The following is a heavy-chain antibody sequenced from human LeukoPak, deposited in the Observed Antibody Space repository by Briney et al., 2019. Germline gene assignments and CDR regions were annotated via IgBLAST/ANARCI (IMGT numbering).Heavy chain of an antibody. Sequence: SETLSLTCAVYGGSFSGHYWSWIRQPPGKGLEWIGEINHSGSTNYNPSLKSRVTISVDTSKNQFSLKLSSVTAADTAVYYCAGSRGYSYGYNNWGQGTLVTVSS. CDR1: GGSFSGHY. CDR3: AGSRGYSYGYNN. J-gene: IGHJ4*02. D-gene: IGHD5-18*01. CDR2: INHSGST. V-gene: IGHV4-34*01.